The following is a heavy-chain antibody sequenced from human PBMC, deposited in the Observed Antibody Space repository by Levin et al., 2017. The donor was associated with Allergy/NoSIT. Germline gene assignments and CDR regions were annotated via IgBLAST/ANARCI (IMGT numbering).Heavy chain of an antibody. CDR3: ARDHGELPGGDFDY. CDR1: GFTFSSYS. Sequence: GGSLRLSCAASGFTFSSYSMNWVRQAPGKGLEWVSSISSSSSYIYYADSVKGRFTISRDNAKNSLYLQMNSLRAEDTAVYYCARDHGELPGGDFDYWGQGTLVTVSS. D-gene: IGHD1-26*01. J-gene: IGHJ4*02. CDR2: ISSSSSYI. V-gene: IGHV3-21*01.